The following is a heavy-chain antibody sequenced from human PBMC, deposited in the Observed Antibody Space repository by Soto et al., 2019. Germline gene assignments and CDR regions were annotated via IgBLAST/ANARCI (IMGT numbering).Heavy chain of an antibody. D-gene: IGHD2-21*01. CDR2: IYVTGAV. CDR1: GAALNSGNYY. J-gene: IGHJ5*02. V-gene: IGHV4-31*03. CDR3: PSLRIATNTYKWFDP. Sequence: KSSETLSLTCIVSGAALNSGNYYWSWIRQVPGKGLEWIGHIYVTGAVDYNPSLRDRITISQDTSERQFYLNLRLVTAADTAVYYCPSLRIATNTYKWFDPTGQCTMVTVS.